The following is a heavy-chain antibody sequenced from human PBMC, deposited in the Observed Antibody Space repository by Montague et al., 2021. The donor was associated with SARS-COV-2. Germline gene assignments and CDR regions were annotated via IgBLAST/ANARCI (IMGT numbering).Heavy chain of an antibody. V-gene: IGHV3-7*01. Sequence: SLRLSCAASRFTFSDFWVNWVRQAPGKGLEWVADIKHDGSEKSYVDSVKGRFTISRDNAKNSLYLQMNSLRAEDTAVYYCARGSTGWYAIFGHYGMDVRGQGTTVTVSS. CDR3: ARGSTGWYAIFGHYGMDV. J-gene: IGHJ6*02. CDR2: IKHDGSEK. D-gene: IGHD6-19*01. CDR1: RFTFSDFW.